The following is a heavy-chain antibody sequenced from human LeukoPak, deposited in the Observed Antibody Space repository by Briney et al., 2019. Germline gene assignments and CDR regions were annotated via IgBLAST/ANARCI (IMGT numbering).Heavy chain of an antibody. V-gene: IGHV4-59*03. J-gene: IGHJ4*02. CDR3: VAMFSSDYFDL. CDR2: IHNSGIT. Sequence: SETLSLTCSVSDESIRSHYWGWVRQPPGKGLEWIAYIHNSGITNYNPFLKSRVTISVDTPKNQFSLKRSSVTAADTAIYYCVAMFSSDYFDLWGQGILVPVSS. CDR1: DESIRSHY. D-gene: IGHD3-22*01.